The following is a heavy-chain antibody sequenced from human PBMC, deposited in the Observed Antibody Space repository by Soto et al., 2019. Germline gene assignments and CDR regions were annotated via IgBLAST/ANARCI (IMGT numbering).Heavy chain of an antibody. Sequence: SETLSLTCTVSGGSISSSSYYWDWIRQPPGKGLEWIGSIYYSGSTYYNPSLKSRVTISVDTSKNQFSLKLSSVTAADTAVYYCARRYGSAFDIWGQGTMVTVSS. CDR3: ARRYGSAFDI. D-gene: IGHD3-10*01. J-gene: IGHJ3*02. V-gene: IGHV4-39*01. CDR1: GGSISSSSYY. CDR2: IYYSGST.